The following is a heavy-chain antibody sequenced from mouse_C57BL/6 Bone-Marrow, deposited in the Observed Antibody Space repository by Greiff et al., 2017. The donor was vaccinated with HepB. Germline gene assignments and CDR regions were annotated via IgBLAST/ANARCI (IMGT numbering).Heavy chain of an antibody. V-gene: IGHV1-82*01. CDR1: GYAFSSSW. CDR3: ARSATTVVATDYAMDY. J-gene: IGHJ4*01. Sequence: QVQLKQSGPELVKPGASVKISCKASGYAFSSSWMNWVKQRPGKGLEWIGRIYPGDGDTNYNGKFKGKATLTADKSSSTAYMQLSSLTSEDSAVYFCARSATTVVATDYAMDYWGQGTSVTVSS. CDR2: IYPGDGDT. D-gene: IGHD1-1*01.